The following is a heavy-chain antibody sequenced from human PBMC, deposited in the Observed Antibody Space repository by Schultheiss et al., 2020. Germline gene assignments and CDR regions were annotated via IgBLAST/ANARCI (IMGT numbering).Heavy chain of an antibody. CDR3: ARGANHYDFWSGYYMVY. Sequence: SVKVSCKASGGTFSSYTISWVRQAPGQGLEWMGRIIPILGIANYAQKFQGRVTITADKSTSTAYMELSSLRSEDTAVYYCARGANHYDFWSGYYMVYWGQGTLVTVSS. D-gene: IGHD3-3*01. J-gene: IGHJ4*02. V-gene: IGHV1-69*02. CDR2: IIPILGIA. CDR1: GGTFSSYT.